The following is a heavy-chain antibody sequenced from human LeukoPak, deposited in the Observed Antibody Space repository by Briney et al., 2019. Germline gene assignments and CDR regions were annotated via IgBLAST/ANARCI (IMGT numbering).Heavy chain of an antibody. Sequence: SETLSLTCAVYGGSFSGYYWSWIRQPPGKGLEWIGEINHSGSTNYNPSLKSRVTISVDTSKNQFSLKLNSVTAADTAVYYCASLIMIVVPWGQGTLVTVSS. CDR1: GGSFSGYY. V-gene: IGHV4-34*01. CDR2: INHSGST. D-gene: IGHD3-22*01. J-gene: IGHJ4*02. CDR3: ASLIMIVVP.